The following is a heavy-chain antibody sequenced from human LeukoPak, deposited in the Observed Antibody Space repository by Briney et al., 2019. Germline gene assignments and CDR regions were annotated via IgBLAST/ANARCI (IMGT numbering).Heavy chain of an antibody. Sequence: GGSLRLSCAASGFTFSNYWMHWVRHAPGKGLVWVARSNSDGRITNYADSVKGRFTISRDNAKNTLYLQMNSLGAEDTAVYYCARGLVEMATLAYFDYWGREPWSPSPQ. CDR3: ARGLVEMATLAYFDY. V-gene: IGHV3-74*01. CDR1: GFTFSNYW. D-gene: IGHD5-24*01. J-gene: IGHJ4*02. CDR2: SNSDGRIT.